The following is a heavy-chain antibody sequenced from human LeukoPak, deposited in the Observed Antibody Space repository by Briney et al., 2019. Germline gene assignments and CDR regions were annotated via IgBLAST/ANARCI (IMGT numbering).Heavy chain of an antibody. CDR2: IIPIFGTA. CDR1: GGTFSSYA. D-gene: IGHD2-15*01. CDR3: ARAIPGPVVAATFRIHRGAFDI. J-gene: IGHJ3*02. V-gene: IGHV1-69*05. Sequence: ASVKVSCKASGGTFSSYAISWVRQAPGQGLEWMGGIIPIFGTANYAQKFQGRVTITTDESTSTAYMELSSLRSEDTAVYCCARAIPGPVVAATFRIHRGAFDIWGQGTMVTVSS.